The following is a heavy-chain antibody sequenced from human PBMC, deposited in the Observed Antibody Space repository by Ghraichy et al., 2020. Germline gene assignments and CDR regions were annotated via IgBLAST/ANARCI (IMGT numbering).Heavy chain of an antibody. CDR2: IKSKTDGGTT. D-gene: IGHD3-10*01. Sequence: GGSLRLSCAASGFTFSNAWMSWVRQAPGKGLEWVGRIKSKTDGGTTDYAAPVKGRFTISRDDSKNTLYLQMNSLKTEDTAVYYCTTDPITMVRGVMVYWGQGTLVTVSS. CDR1: GFTFSNAW. V-gene: IGHV3-15*01. CDR3: TTDPITMVRGVMVY. J-gene: IGHJ4*02.